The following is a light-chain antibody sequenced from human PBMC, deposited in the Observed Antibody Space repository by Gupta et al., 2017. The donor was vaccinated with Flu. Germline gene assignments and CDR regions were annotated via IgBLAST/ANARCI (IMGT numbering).Light chain of an antibody. Sequence: DIQMTQAPSTLSASVGDRVTITCRASQSISSWLAWYQQKPGKAPKLLIYKASSLESGVPSRFSGSGSGTEFTLTISSLQPDDFATYYCQQYKRYSTFGGGTKVEIK. CDR2: KAS. J-gene: IGKJ4*01. CDR1: QSISSW. CDR3: QQYKRYST. V-gene: IGKV1-5*03.